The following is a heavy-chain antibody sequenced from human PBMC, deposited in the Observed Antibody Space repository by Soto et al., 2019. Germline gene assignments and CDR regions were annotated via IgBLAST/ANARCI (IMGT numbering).Heavy chain of an antibody. CDR1: GFTFSSYA. J-gene: IGHJ4*02. CDR3: ARGLFSGSYSYYFDY. D-gene: IGHD1-26*01. V-gene: IGHV3-7*01. CDR2: IKQEGSEK. Sequence: VQLVESGGGVVQPGRSLRLSCAASGFTFSSYAMHWVRQAPGKGLEWVANIKQEGSEKYYVDSVKGRFTISRDNANNALYLQMNSLRAEDTAVYYCARGLFSGSYSYYFDYWGQGSLVTVSS.